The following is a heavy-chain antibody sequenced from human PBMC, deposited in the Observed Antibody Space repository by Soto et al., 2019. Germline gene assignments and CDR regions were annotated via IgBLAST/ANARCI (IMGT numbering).Heavy chain of an antibody. CDR1: GFTFSIYA. CDR3: AKEEVVTIFGVVPPPRYMDV. D-gene: IGHD3-3*01. CDR2: ISGSGGST. V-gene: IGHV3-23*01. J-gene: IGHJ6*03. Sequence: GGSMRLAFAASGFTFSIYAMSGVCQAPGKGLEWVSAISGSGGSTYYADSVKGRFTISRDNSKNTLYLQMNSLRAEDTAVYYCAKEEVVTIFGVVPPPRYMDVWGKGTTVTVSS.